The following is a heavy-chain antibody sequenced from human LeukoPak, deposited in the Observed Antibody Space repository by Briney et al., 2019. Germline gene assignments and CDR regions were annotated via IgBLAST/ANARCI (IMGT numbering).Heavy chain of an antibody. CDR1: GGSISRYY. D-gene: IGHD1-7*01. CDR3: ARLRANWSYANWFDP. CDR2: IYYSGRT. Sequence: SETLSLTCTVSGGSISRYYWSWIRQPPGKGLEWIGYIYYSGRTNYNPSLKSRVTISVDTSKNQFSLKLSSVTAADTAVYYCARLRANWSYANWFDPWGQGTLVTVSS. V-gene: IGHV4-59*08. J-gene: IGHJ5*02.